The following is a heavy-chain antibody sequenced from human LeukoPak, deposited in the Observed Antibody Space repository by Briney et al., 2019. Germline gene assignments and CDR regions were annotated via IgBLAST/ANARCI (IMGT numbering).Heavy chain of an antibody. Sequence: GGSLRLSCAASGFTFNDYGMSWVRHAPGKGLEWVSGINWNGGRTGYADSMKGRFIISRDNAKNSLYLQVNSLRDEDTALYYCARNFGGGDSSGPYYWGQGTLVTVSS. CDR3: ARNFGGGDSSGPYY. CDR2: INWNGGRT. D-gene: IGHD3-22*01. V-gene: IGHV3-20*04. CDR1: GFTFNDYG. J-gene: IGHJ4*02.